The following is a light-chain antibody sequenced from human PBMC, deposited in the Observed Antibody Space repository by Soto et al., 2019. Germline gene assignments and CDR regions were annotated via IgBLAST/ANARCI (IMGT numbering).Light chain of an antibody. CDR1: LGISTY. V-gene: IGKV1-9*01. J-gene: IGKJ4*01. CDR3: QQLNTYT. Sequence: DIQLTQSPSFLSASVGDRVTITCRASLGISTYLAWYQQIPGKAPNLLIYGASTLQSGVPSRFSGSGSGTEFTLTISSLQPEDSATYFCQQLNTYTFGGGTKVEIQ. CDR2: GAS.